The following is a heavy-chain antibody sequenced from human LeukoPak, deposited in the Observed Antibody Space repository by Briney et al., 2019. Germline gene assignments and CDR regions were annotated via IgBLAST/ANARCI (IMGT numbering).Heavy chain of an antibody. D-gene: IGHD3-22*01. CDR3: AREYSSSPDY. Sequence: SETLSLTCTVSGGSISSSSYFWGWIRQPPGKGLEWIGSIHYSGTTYYNPSLKSRVTISVDTSKNQFSLKLNSVTAADTAVYYCAREYSSSPDYWGQGALVTVSS. CDR2: IHYSGTT. J-gene: IGHJ4*02. CDR1: GGSISSSSYF. V-gene: IGHV4-39*07.